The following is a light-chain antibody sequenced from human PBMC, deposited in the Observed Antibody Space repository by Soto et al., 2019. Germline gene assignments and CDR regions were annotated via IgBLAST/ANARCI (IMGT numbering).Light chain of an antibody. V-gene: IGKV3-20*01. CDR3: QQYGSSLFT. Sequence: EIVLTQSPGTLSLSPGERATLSCRASQSVSSSYLAWYQQKPGQAPRLLIYGASSRATGIPDRFSGSGSGADLALSISRLEPEDVAVYYCQQYGSSLFTFGPGTKVH. CDR2: GAS. J-gene: IGKJ3*01. CDR1: QSVSSSY.